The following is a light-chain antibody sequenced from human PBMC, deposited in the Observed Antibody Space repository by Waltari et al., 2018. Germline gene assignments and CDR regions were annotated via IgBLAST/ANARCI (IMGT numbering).Light chain of an antibody. J-gene: IGKJ2*01. CDR1: QSVSYISNNKHY. V-gene: IGKV4-1*01. CDR2: WAS. Sequence: DIVLTPSPDSLAVSLGERATINCTSSQSVSYISNNKHYLAWYQQKPGQPPKLLIYWASTRESGVPDRFSGSGSGTDFTLTISTLQAEDVAIYYCQQYFTTPYTFGQGTKLEIK. CDR3: QQYFTTPYT.